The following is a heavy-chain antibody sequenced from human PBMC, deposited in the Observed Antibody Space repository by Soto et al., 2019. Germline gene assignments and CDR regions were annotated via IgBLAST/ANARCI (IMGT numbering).Heavy chain of an antibody. J-gene: IGHJ6*01. Sequence: EVQLVESGGGFIYPGGSLRLSCAASGLTISNAWLNWVRQAPGKGLEWVCRIKTNTEGGTTDYAAAVKGRFTVSRDDSKNTLYLQMNSLKTEDTAVYYWTTGSVEGVWGQGTTVTVSS. CDR3: TTGSVEGV. V-gene: IGHV3-15*07. CDR2: IKTNTEGGTT. D-gene: IGHD2-15*01. CDR1: GLTISNAW.